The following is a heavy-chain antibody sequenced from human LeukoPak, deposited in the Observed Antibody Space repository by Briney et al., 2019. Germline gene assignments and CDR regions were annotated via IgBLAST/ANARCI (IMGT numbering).Heavy chain of an antibody. CDR3: AREIVAATRDYYYGLDV. CDR2: IWYEGSNK. V-gene: IGHV3-33*01. Sequence: GGSLRLSCAASGFTFSSYGVQWVRQAPGKGREWGAVIWYEGSNKYYADSVKGRFTISRDKSKTTLSLQMNSQRAEDTAVYYCAREIVAATRDYYYGLDVWGQGTTVTVSS. CDR1: GFTFSSYG. J-gene: IGHJ6*02. D-gene: IGHD2-15*01.